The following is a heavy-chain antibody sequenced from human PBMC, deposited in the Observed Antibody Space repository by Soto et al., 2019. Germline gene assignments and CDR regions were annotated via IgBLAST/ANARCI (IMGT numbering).Heavy chain of an antibody. J-gene: IGHJ4*02. V-gene: IGHV4-28*03. Sequence: SETLSLTCAVSGYSISSSNWWGWIRQPPGKGLEWIGYIYYSGSTYYNPSLKSRVTMSVDTSKNQFSLKLSSVTAVDTAVYYCATGPRPTHVDYWGQGTLVTVS. CDR1: GYSISSSNW. CDR3: ATGPRPTHVDY. D-gene: IGHD2-15*01. CDR2: IYYSGST.